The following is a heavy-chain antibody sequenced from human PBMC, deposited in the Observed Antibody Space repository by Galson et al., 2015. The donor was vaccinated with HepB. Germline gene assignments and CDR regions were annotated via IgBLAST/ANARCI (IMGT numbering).Heavy chain of an antibody. CDR2: SSSDSRTS. J-gene: IGHJ4*02. D-gene: IGHD5-12*01. V-gene: IGHV3-48*01. Sequence: SLRLSCAASGFRLTDYAMNWVRRAPGKGLEWAEYSSSDSRTSHYADSVKGRFTISRDNAKNSVYLQMTNLRGEDTAVYYCVRDRGSGFGGNDVPSFDYWGRGSLVTVS. CDR3: VRDRGSGFGGNDVPSFDY. CDR1: GFRLTDYA.